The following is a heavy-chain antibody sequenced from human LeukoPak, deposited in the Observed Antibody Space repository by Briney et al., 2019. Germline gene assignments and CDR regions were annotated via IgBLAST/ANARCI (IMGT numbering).Heavy chain of an antibody. CDR1: GGSISSGGYY. J-gene: IGHJ4*02. CDR3: ARGPNPHFWRGYPVYFDY. Sequence: PSQTLSLTCIVSGGSISSGGYYWSWLRQHPGKGLEWIGYIYYSGSTYYNPSLKSRVTISVDTSKNQFSLKLSSVTAADTAVYYCARGPNPHFWRGYPVYFDYWGQGTLVTVSS. CDR2: IYYSGST. V-gene: IGHV4-31*03. D-gene: IGHD3-3*02.